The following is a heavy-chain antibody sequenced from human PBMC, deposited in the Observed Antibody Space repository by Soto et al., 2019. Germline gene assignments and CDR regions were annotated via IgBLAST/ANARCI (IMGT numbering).Heavy chain of an antibody. CDR2: IIPILGIA. D-gene: IGHD3-16*01. CDR3: ASRVGGSYYFDY. J-gene: IGHJ4*02. Sequence: QVQLVQSGAELKKPGSSVNVSCKASGGTFSSYTISWVRRAPGHGLEWMGRIIPILGIANYAQKFQGRVTITAYKSASTAYMELSSLISEDTAVYYCASRVGGSYYFDYWGQGTLFTVSS. V-gene: IGHV1-69*02. CDR1: GGTFSSYT.